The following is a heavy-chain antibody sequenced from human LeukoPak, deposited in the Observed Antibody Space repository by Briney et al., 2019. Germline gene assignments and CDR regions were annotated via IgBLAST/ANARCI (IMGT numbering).Heavy chain of an antibody. CDR2: ILYDGSNK. Sequence: PGGSLRLSCAASGFTFSSYGMYWVRQAPSKGLEWVASILYDGSNKFYLDSVRGRFTISRDNAKNSLYLLMNSLRAEDTAVYYCARDRPTGASRLFVVQWGQGTLVTVSS. J-gene: IGHJ4*02. D-gene: IGHD3-3*01. V-gene: IGHV3-30*02. CDR3: ARDRPTGASRLFVVQ. CDR1: GFTFSSYG.